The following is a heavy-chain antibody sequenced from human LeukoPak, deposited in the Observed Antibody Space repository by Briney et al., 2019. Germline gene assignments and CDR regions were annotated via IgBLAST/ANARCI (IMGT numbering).Heavy chain of an antibody. J-gene: IGHJ4*02. V-gene: IGHV3-21*01. CDR1: GFTFSPYS. D-gene: IGHD1/OR15-1a*01. CDR2: IGGSSRSI. CDR3: AREGPEQDFDY. Sequence: GGSLRLSCVASGFTFSPYSMNWVRQAPGKGLEWVSSIGGSSRSIYYADSVKGRFTVSRDNAKSSVHLQMNSLRAEDTAVYYCAREGPEQDFDYWGQGTLVTVSS.